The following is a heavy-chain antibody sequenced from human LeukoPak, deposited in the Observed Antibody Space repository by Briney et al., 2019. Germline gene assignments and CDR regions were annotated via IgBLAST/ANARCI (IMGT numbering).Heavy chain of an antibody. J-gene: IGHJ5*01. CDR2: ISYDGSNK. D-gene: IGHD3-22*01. CDR3: AKDEDRRIYDSSGTNWFDS. CDR1: GFTFSSYG. V-gene: IGHV3-30*18. Sequence: GGSLRLSCAASGFTFSSYGMHWVRQAPGKGLEWGAVISYDGSNKYYADSVKGRFTISRDNSKNTLYLQMNSLRAEDTAVYYCAKDEDRRIYDSSGTNWFDSWGQGTLVTVSS.